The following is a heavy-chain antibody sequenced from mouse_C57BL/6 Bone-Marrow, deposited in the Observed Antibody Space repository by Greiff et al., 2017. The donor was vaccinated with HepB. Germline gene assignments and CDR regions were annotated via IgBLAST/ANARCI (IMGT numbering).Heavy chain of an antibody. CDR3: VRHALTGGFAY. J-gene: IGHJ3*01. CDR1: GFSFNTYA. CDR2: IRSKSNNYAT. V-gene: IGHV10-1*01. Sequence: EVKLMESGGGLVQPKGSLKLSCAASGFSFNTYAMNWVRQAPGKGLEWVARIRSKSNNYATYYADSVKDRFTISRDDSESMLYLQMNNLKTEDTAMYYCVRHALTGGFAYWGQGTLVTVSA.